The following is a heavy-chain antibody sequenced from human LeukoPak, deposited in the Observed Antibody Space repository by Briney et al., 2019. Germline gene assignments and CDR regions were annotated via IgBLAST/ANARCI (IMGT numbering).Heavy chain of an antibody. J-gene: IGHJ3*02. V-gene: IGHV1-2*02. CDR2: LNPNSGDT. D-gene: IGHD5-18*01. CDR3: ARDLSLGGYNYGNDAFDI. Sequence: GASVTVSSKASGYNFTAYYIHWVRQAPGQGLEWMGWLNPNSGDTDYAQKFQVRVTTTRDTSISTAYLEVFTLRSDDTAVYYCARDLSLGGYNYGNDAFDIWGNGTMVPVSS. CDR1: GYNFTAYY.